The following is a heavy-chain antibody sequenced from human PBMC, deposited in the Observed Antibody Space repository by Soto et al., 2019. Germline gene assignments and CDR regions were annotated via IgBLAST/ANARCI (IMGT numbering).Heavy chain of an antibody. D-gene: IGHD3-22*01. CDR2: ISYDGSNK. V-gene: IGHV3-30*18. Sequence: QVQLGESGGGVVQPGRSLRLSCAASGFTFSSYGMHWVRQAPGKGLEWVAVISYDGSNKYYADSVKGRFTISRDNSKNTLYLKMNRLRADDTAVYYCEKYLMGSGYYPLYFDYWGQGTLVTVSS. CDR3: EKYLMGSGYYPLYFDY. J-gene: IGHJ4*02. CDR1: GFTFSSYG.